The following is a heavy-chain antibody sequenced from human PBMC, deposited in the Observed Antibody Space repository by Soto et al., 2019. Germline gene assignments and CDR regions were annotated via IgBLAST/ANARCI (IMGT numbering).Heavy chain of an antibody. CDR1: GGSFSGYY. CDR2: INHSGST. CDR3: ARGSVAGKSDY. J-gene: IGHJ4*02. Sequence: QVQLQQWGAGLLKPSETLSLTCAAYGGSFSGYYWSWIRQPPGKGLEWIGEINHSGSTNYNPSLKSRVTISVDTSKNQFSLNVRSVTAADTAVYYCARGSVAGKSDYWGQGTLVTVSS. D-gene: IGHD6-19*01. V-gene: IGHV4-34*01.